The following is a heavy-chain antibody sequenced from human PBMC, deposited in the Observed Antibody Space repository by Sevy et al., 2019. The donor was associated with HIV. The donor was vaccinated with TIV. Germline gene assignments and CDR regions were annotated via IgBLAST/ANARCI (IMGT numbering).Heavy chain of an antibody. CDR1: GFTFSNAW. V-gene: IGHV3-15*01. Sequence: GGSQRLSCAASGFTFSNAWMSWVRQAPGKGLEWVGRIKSKTDGGTTDYAAPVKGRFTISRDDSKNTLYLQMNSLKTEDTAVYYCTTVIAVAGRGGWFDPWGQGTLVTVSS. D-gene: IGHD6-19*01. CDR2: IKSKTDGGTT. CDR3: TTVIAVAGRGGWFDP. J-gene: IGHJ5*02.